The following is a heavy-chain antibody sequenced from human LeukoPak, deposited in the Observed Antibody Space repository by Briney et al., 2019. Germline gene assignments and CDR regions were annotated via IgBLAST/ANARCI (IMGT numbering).Heavy chain of an antibody. Sequence: PSETLSLTCTVSGYSISSGYYWGWIRQPPGKGLEWIGSIYHSGSTYYNPSLKSRVTISVDTSKNQFSLKLSSVTAADTAVYYCAREWDNWNAGAFDIWGQGTMVTVSS. D-gene: IGHD1-20*01. CDR3: AREWDNWNAGAFDI. CDR2: IYHSGST. V-gene: IGHV4-38-2*02. J-gene: IGHJ3*02. CDR1: GYSISSGYY.